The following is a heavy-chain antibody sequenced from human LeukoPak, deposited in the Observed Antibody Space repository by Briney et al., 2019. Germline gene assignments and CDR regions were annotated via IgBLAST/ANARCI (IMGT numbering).Heavy chain of an antibody. J-gene: IGHJ4*02. D-gene: IGHD5-18*01. CDR2: ISSGGSTI. CDR1: GFTFNSYE. CDR3: ARDLGYSYGYYDY. V-gene: IGHV3-48*03. Sequence: GGSLRLSCATSGFTFNSYEINWVRQAPGKGLEWVSYISSGGSTIYYADSVKGRFTISRDNAKNSVYVQMNSLRVEDTAVYYCARDLGYSYGYYDYWGQGTLVTVSS.